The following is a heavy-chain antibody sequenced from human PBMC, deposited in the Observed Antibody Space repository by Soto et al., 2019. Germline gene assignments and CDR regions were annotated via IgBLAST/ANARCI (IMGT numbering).Heavy chain of an antibody. CDR3: ANCVNSACSCLRFVR. CDR1: GCSMSGYH. CDR2: VFDSGTT. J-gene: IGHJ1*01. V-gene: IGHV4-59*12. D-gene: IGHD2-15*01. Sequence: QVQLQESGTGLVKPSETLSLTCSISGCSMSGYHWTWIRQSPGKELEFIASVFDSGTTKSIPSRRSRFAISIDASKSQFSLRLSSVTAADTTVYYCANCVNSACSCLRFVRWGQGTLVTVSS.